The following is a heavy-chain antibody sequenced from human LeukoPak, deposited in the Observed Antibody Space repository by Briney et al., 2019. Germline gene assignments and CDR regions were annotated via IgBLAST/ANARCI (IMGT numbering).Heavy chain of an antibody. Sequence: QSGGSLRLSCAASGFTFTTYWIHWVRQAPGKGLVWVSVISTDGSDTRYTDSVKGRFIMSRDNAKNTVYLQIISLRAKDTAVYYCSTLSQTPPLDYWGQGAQVTVSS. CDR3: STLSQTPPLDY. CDR1: GFTFTTYW. D-gene: IGHD3-16*01. J-gene: IGHJ4*02. V-gene: IGHV3-74*01. CDR2: ISTDGSDT.